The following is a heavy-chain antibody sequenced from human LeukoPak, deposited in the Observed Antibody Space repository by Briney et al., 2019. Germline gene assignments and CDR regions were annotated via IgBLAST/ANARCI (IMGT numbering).Heavy chain of an antibody. CDR1: GFTFSNYA. D-gene: IGHD1-26*01. V-gene: IGHV3-23*01. Sequence: GGSLRLSCVASGFTFSNYAMNWVRQAPGKGLEWVSAITDSGRRTYYADSVKGRFTISRDNSENTLYLQMNTLRAEDTAIYFCAKPMEARWESDGWGKGPRVTAAS. CDR3: AKPMEARWESDG. J-gene: IGHJ4*02. CDR2: ITDSGRRT.